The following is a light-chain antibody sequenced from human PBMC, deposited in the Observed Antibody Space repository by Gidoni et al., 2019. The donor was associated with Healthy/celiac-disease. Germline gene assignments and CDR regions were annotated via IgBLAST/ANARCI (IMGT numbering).Light chain of an antibody. CDR1: SSDVGGYNY. V-gene: IGLV2-14*01. J-gene: IGLJ2*01. CDR3: SSYTSSSTPYVV. CDR2: EVS. Sequence: QSALTQPASVSGSPGQSTTISCTGTSSDVGGYNYVSWYQQHPGKAPKLMIYEVSNRPSGVSNRFSGSKSGNTASLTIPGLQAEDEADYYCSSYTSSSTPYVVFGGGTKLTVL.